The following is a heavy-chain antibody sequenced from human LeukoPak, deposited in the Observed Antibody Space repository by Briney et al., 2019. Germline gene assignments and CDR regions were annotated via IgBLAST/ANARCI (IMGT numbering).Heavy chain of an antibody. CDR2: IHYSGST. J-gene: IGHJ4*02. Sequence: SETLSLTCTVSGGSISSYYWSWIRQPPGKGLEWIGYIHYSGSTNYNPSLKSRVTISVDTSKNQFSLKLSSVTAADTAVYYCARERYFDWLGPSFFDYWGQGTLVTVSS. V-gene: IGHV4-59*12. D-gene: IGHD3-9*01. CDR1: GGSISSYY. CDR3: ARERYFDWLGPSFFDY.